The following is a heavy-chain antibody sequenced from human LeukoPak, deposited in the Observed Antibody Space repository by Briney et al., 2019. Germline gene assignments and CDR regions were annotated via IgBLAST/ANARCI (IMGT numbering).Heavy chain of an antibody. CDR3: ASAVVGATDYYYYGMDV. Sequence: SVKVSCKASGGTFSSYAISWVRQAPGQGLEWMGGIIPIFGTANYAQKFQGRVTITADEPTSTAYMELSSLRSEDTAVYYCASAVVGATDYYYYGMDVWGQGTTVTVSS. CDR2: IIPIFGTA. V-gene: IGHV1-69*01. J-gene: IGHJ6*02. D-gene: IGHD1-26*01. CDR1: GGTFSSYA.